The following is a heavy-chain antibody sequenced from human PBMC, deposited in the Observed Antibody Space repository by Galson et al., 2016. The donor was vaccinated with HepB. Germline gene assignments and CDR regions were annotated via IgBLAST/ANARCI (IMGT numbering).Heavy chain of an antibody. D-gene: IGHD3-10*01. Sequence: SATLSLTCTVSSNSISSYYWSWIRQPPGKGLEWIGYIYYSGTTNYNPSLKSRVTISVDTSKNQFSLKLRSVTAADTAVYYCATYSYYGSGTYYKGWFDPWGQGTLVTVSS. V-gene: IGHV4-59*08. J-gene: IGHJ5*02. CDR3: ATYSYYGSGTYYKGWFDP. CDR2: IYYSGTT. CDR1: SNSISSYY.